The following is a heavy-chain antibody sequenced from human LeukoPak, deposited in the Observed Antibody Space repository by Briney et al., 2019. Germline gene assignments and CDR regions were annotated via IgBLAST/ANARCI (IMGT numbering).Heavy chain of an antibody. CDR2: ISSSSSYI. Sequence: PGGSLRLSCAASGFTFSSYSMNWVRQAPGKGLEWVSSISSSSSYIYYADSVKGRFTISRDNSKNTLCLQMNSLRAEDTAVYFCAKVPYSDYGSGRPPFMDVWGQGTTVAVSS. CDR3: AKVPYSDYGSGRPPFMDV. J-gene: IGHJ6*02. V-gene: IGHV3-21*04. D-gene: IGHD3-10*01. CDR1: GFTFSSYS.